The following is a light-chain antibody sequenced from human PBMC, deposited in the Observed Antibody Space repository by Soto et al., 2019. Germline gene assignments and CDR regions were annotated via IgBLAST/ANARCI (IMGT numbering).Light chain of an antibody. Sequence: QSALTQPASVSGSPGQSITISCTGTSSDVGGYNYVSWYQQHPGKAPKLMIYDVSNRPSGVSNRFSGSKSGNMASLTISGLQAEDEADYYCSSYRSRSTLLYVFGTGTKVTVL. V-gene: IGLV2-14*01. CDR1: SSDVGGYNY. CDR3: SSYRSRSTLLYV. CDR2: DVS. J-gene: IGLJ1*01.